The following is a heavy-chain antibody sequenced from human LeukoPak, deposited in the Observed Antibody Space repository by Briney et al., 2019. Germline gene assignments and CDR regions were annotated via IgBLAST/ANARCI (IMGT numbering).Heavy chain of an antibody. CDR1: GLTFSSFG. D-gene: IGHD7-27*01. Sequence: PGGSLRLSCAASGLTFSSFGMSWVRQAPGKGLEWVSHISGSGTTTYYADSVKGRFTISRDNSKNTLYLQMNSLRAEGTAVYYCAKYTGRRAFDMWGQGTMVTVSS. CDR3: AKYTGRRAFDM. CDR2: ISGSGTTT. V-gene: IGHV3-23*01. J-gene: IGHJ3*02.